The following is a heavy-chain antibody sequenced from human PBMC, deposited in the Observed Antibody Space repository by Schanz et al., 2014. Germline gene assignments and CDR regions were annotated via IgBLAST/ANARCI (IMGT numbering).Heavy chain of an antibody. J-gene: IGHJ6*02. Sequence: QFQLVQSAPEVRKPGASVKVSCKASGYIFGSPGITWVRQAPGQGLEWMGWIIPILGITNVAQTFQDRVTITADKSTSTVYMEVSGLRSEDTAVYYCAKVDRTRYYAMDVWGQGTTVTVSS. D-gene: IGHD3-9*01. V-gene: IGHV1-69*10. CDR1: GYIFGSPG. CDR3: AKVDRTRYYAMDV. CDR2: IIPILGIT.